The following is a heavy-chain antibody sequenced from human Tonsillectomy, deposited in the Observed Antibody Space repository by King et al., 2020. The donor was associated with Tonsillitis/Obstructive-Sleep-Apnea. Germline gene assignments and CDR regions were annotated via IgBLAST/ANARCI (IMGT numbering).Heavy chain of an antibody. V-gene: IGHV4-34*01. CDR1: GGSFSGYY. D-gene: IGHD2-15*01. CDR2: INHSGST. J-gene: IGHJ4*02. CDR3: ARNIVVVVVATDPFDY. Sequence: VQLQQWGAGLLKPSETLSLTCAVYGGSFSGYYWSWIRQPPGKGLEWIGEINHSGSTNYNPSLKSRVTISLDTPKNQFSLKLSSVTAADTAVYYCARNIVVVVVATDPFDYWGQGTLVTVSS.